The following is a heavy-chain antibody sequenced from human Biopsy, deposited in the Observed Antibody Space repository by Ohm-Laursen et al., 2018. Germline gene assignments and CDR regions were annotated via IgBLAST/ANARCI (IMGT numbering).Heavy chain of an antibody. V-gene: IGHV3-30*18. CDR3: AKDRYNYTPIGGFSMDV. Sequence: SLRLSCAASGFTFNNYGMQWVRQAPGKGLEWVAFIFYDGSNTYYADSVKGRFTISRDNSRDTLYLQMSGLRAEDTAVYYCAKDRYNYTPIGGFSMDVWGQGTTVTVSS. CDR2: IFYDGSNT. D-gene: IGHD5-18*01. J-gene: IGHJ6*02. CDR1: GFTFNNYG.